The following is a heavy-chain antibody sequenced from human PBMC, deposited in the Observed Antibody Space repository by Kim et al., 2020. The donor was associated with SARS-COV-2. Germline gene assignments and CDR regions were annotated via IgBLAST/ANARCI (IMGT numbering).Heavy chain of an antibody. D-gene: IGHD5-12*01. CDR1: GGSISSGGYY. CDR3: ARDFVDIVAGAPSNPKVRHNWFDP. V-gene: IGHV4-31*03. J-gene: IGHJ5*02. Sequence: SETLSLTCTVSGGSISSGGYYWSWIRQHPGKGLEWIGYIYYSGSTYYNPSLKSRVTISVDTSKNQFSLKLSSVTAADTAVYYCARDFVDIVAGAPSNPKVRHNWFDPWGQGTLVTVSS. CDR2: IYYSGST.